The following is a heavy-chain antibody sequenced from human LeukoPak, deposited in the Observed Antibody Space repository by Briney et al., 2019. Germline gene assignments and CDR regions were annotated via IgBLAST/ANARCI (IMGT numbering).Heavy chain of an antibody. CDR3: ARGGVLKSVDY. V-gene: IGHV4-59*11. Sequence: SETLSLTCTVSGRSIGSHYWTWIRQTPGKGLEWIGYVYNIGTTKYNPPLKSRVTLSVDTSKNQFSLRLSSVTAADTAVYYCARGGVLKSVDYWGQGTLVAVSS. D-gene: IGHD3-16*01. CDR1: GRSIGSHY. CDR2: VYNIGTT. J-gene: IGHJ4*02.